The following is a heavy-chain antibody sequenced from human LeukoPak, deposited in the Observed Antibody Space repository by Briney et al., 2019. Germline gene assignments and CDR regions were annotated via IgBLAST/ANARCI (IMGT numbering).Heavy chain of an antibody. V-gene: IGHV4-38-2*02. CDR2: IYHSGST. CDR3: ATTLNDYGDYLFDY. J-gene: IGHJ4*02. D-gene: IGHD4-17*01. CDR1: GYSISSGYY. Sequence: SETLSLTCTVSGYSISSGYYWGWIRQPPGKGLEWIGSIYHSGSTYYNPSLKSRVTISVDTSKNQFSLKLSSVTAADTAVYYCATTLNDYGDYLFDYWGQGTLVTVSS.